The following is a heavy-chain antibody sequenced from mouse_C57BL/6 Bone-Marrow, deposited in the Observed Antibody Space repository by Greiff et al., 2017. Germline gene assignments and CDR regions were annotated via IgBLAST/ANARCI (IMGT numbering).Heavy chain of an antibody. CDR3: AREGDYYYAAWFAY. CDR1: GYTFTSYW. CDR2: IDPSDSYT. J-gene: IGHJ3*01. V-gene: IGHV1-59*01. Sequence: VQLQQPGAELVRPGTSVKLSCKASGYTFTSYWMHWVKQRPGQGLEWIGVIDPSDSYTNYNQKFKGKATLTVDTSSSTAYMQLSSLTSEDSAVYYCAREGDYYYAAWFAYWGQGTLVTGSA. D-gene: IGHD1-1*01.